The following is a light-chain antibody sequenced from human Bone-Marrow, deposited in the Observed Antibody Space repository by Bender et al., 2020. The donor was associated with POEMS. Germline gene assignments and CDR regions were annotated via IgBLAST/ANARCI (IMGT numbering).Light chain of an antibody. Sequence: QSALTQPASVSGSPGQSITISCTGSTSDFVAYTSVSWYQHHPGNAPKLIIFDVSNRPSGISTRFSGSKSGNTASLTISRVEAGDEADYFCQVWDNSRSQAFFGPGTKVTVL. CDR3: QVWDNSRSQAF. V-gene: IGLV2-14*03. CDR2: DVS. CDR1: TSDFVAYTS. J-gene: IGLJ1*01.